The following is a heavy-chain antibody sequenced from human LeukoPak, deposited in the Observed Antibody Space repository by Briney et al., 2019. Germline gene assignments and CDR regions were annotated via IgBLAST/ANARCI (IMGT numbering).Heavy chain of an antibody. CDR3: AIPPLSGTGSSRPLAGMDV. V-gene: IGHV3-48*04. CDR2: IRHTGSTM. J-gene: IGHJ6*02. D-gene: IGHD3-10*01. Sequence: GGSLRLSCAASGFSFSSYSMNWVRQAPGKGLEWVSYIRHTGSTMSYADSVKDRFTISRDNARNSLYLQMNSLRAEDTAVYYCAIPPLSGTGSSRPLAGMDVWGQGTTVTVSS. CDR1: GFSFSSYS.